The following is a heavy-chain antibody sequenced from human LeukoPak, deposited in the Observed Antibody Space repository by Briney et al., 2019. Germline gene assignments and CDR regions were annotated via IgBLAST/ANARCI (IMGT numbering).Heavy chain of an antibody. Sequence: GGSLRLSCAASGFTFSNYWMTWVRQAPGKGLEWVANINRDGSERYYVDSVKGRFTISRDDAKSSLYLQMNSPRAEDTAVYYCARRNAMDVWGQGTTVIVFS. V-gene: IGHV3-7*03. CDR1: GFTFSNYW. J-gene: IGHJ6*02. CDR3: ARRNAMDV. CDR2: INRDGSER.